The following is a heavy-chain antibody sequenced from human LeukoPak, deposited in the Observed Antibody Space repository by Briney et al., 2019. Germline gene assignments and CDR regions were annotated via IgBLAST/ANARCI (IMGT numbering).Heavy chain of an antibody. CDR3: ARGNLVDY. J-gene: IGHJ4*02. CDR1: GFACSYYW. D-gene: IGHD3-16*01. V-gene: IGHV3-7*04. CDR2: INQDGSER. Sequence: GGSLRLSCAASGFACSYYWMSWVRQAPGKGLEWVANINQDGSERYYVDSVKGRFTISRDNAKNSLCLQMNSLRAEDTAVYYCARGNLVDYWGQGTLVTVSS.